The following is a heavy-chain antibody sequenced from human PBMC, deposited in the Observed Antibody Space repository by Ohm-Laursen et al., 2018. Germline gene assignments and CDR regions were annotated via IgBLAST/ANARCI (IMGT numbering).Heavy chain of an antibody. V-gene: IGHV1-8*01. CDR1: GYTFSSYD. Sequence: ASVKVSCKASGYTFSSYDIIWVRQAPGQGPEWMGWMNPNSHNTGYARKFRGRVSMTSDSSISTAYMELYSLTSEDMATYYCARAVRYQLLSDPWGQGTLVTVSS. J-gene: IGHJ5*02. CDR2: MNPNSHNT. D-gene: IGHD4-23*01. CDR3: ARAVRYQLLSDP.